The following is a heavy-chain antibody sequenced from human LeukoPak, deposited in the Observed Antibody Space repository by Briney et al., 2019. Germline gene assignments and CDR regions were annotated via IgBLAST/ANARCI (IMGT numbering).Heavy chain of an antibody. J-gene: IGHJ4*02. Sequence: PSETLSLTCTVSGGSISSSSYYWGWIRQPPGKGLEWIGNIYYSGSTYYNPSLKSRVTISVDTSKNQFALKLTSVTAADTAVYYCARVVSRYYYGSGSYYDYWGQGTLVTVSS. D-gene: IGHD3-10*01. CDR2: IYYSGST. CDR1: GGSISSSSYY. V-gene: IGHV4-39*06. CDR3: ARVVSRYYYGSGSYYDY.